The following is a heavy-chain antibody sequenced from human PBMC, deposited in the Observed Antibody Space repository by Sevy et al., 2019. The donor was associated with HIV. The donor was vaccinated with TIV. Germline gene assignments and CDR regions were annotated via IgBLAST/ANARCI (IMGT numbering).Heavy chain of an antibody. Sequence: GGPLRLSCAASGFTFSSYAMHWVRQAPGKGLEWVAVISYDGSNKYYADSVKGRFTISRDNSKNTLYLQMNSLRAEDTAVYYCARDNSYAAGWFDPWGQGTLVTVSS. J-gene: IGHJ5*02. CDR1: GFTFSSYA. CDR3: ARDNSYAAGWFDP. D-gene: IGHD2-2*01. V-gene: IGHV3-30-3*01. CDR2: ISYDGSNK.